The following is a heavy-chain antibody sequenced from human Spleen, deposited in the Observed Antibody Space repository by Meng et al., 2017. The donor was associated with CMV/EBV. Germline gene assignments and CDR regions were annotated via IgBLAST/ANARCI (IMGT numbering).Heavy chain of an antibody. CDR3: AKDGRDCNTASCYSWYFDL. J-gene: IGHJ2*01. V-gene: IGHV3-11*04. Sequence: GGSLRFSCAAPGFTFSDYYMNWIRQAPGKGLEWVSYISSSGSTIYYVDSVKGRFTISRDNAKNLLYLQMNSLRAEDTAVYYCAKDGRDCNTASCYSWYFDLWGRGTVVTVSS. CDR2: ISSSGSTI. D-gene: IGHD2-2*01. CDR1: GFTFSDYY.